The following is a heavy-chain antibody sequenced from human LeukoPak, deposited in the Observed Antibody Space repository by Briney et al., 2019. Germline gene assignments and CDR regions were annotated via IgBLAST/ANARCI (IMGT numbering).Heavy chain of an antibody. J-gene: IGHJ3*02. CDR3: ARARYVNSFYAFDI. Sequence: SETLSLTCSVSGGSISSDHWNWIRQTPGKGLEWIGCIYYSGRTYYNPSLKSRVTISVDMSKSQFSLRLTSVTAADTAVYYCARARYVNSFYAFDIWGQGTLVTVSS. CDR2: IYYSGRT. V-gene: IGHV4-59*01. CDR1: GGSISSDH. D-gene: IGHD3-9*01.